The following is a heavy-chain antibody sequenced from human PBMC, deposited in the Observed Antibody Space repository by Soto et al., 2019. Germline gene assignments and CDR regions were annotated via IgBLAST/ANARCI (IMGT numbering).Heavy chain of an antibody. CDR3: AINNFNWFDP. Sequence: QVQLVESGGDLVKPGGSLRLSCAASGFTFNDFFMTWIRQAPGRGPEWVASTSNSGNSVYYADSVKGRFTVSRDNAQNTLTLQMTDLRVDDTAVYYCAINNFNWFDPWGQGTLVTVSS. V-gene: IGHV3-11*01. CDR1: GFTFNDFF. CDR2: TSNSGNSV. J-gene: IGHJ5*02.